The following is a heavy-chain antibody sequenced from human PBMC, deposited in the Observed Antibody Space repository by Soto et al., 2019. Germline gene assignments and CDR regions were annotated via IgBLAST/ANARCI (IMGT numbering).Heavy chain of an antibody. CDR1: GFTFSAYY. CDR2: INPNSGGT. Sequence: QVQLVQSGAEVKKPGASVKVSCKASGFTFSAYYIYWVRQAPGQGLEWIGWINPNSGGTNNAQKFQGRVTMTRDTSTSTVSRELRDLVSDGADVYYCARSLLDAYSSSWSSAYYGMDVWGQGTTVTVSS. D-gene: IGHD6-13*01. J-gene: IGHJ6*02. CDR3: ARSLLDAYSSSWSSAYYGMDV. V-gene: IGHV1-2*02.